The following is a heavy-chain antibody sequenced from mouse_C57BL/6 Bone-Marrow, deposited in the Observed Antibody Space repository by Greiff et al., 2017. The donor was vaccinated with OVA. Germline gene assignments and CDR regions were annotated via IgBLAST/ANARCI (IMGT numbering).Heavy chain of an antibody. CDR3: ARADGYVFAY. CDR1: GYSITSGYY. V-gene: IGHV3-6*01. D-gene: IGHD2-2*01. J-gene: IGHJ3*01. CDR2: ISYDGSN. Sequence: EVKLMESGPGLVKPSQSLSLTCSVTGYSITSGYYWNWIRQFPGNKLEWMGYISYDGSNNYNPSLKNRISITRDTSKNQFFLKLNSVTTEDTATYYCARADGYVFAYWGQGTLVTVSA.